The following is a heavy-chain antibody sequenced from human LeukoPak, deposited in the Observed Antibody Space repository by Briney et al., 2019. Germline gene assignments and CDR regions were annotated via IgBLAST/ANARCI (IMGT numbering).Heavy chain of an antibody. D-gene: IGHD3-3*01. Sequence: GGSLRLSCAASGFTFSSYAMSWVRQAPGKGLEWVSAISGSGGSTYYADSVKGRFTISRDNSKNTLYLQMNSLRAEDTAVYYCATEAQPDYDFWSGNTPHPFDYWGQGTLVTVSS. V-gene: IGHV3-23*01. CDR2: ISGSGGST. CDR1: GFTFSSYA. J-gene: IGHJ4*02. CDR3: ATEAQPDYDFWSGNTPHPFDY.